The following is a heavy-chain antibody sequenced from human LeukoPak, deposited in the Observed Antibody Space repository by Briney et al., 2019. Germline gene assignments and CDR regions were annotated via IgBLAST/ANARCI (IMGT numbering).Heavy chain of an antibody. D-gene: IGHD2-2*02. CDR3: ARDKGLGVPAAITYYYYYMDV. V-gene: IGHV1-69*05. J-gene: IGHJ6*03. CDR2: IIPIFGTA. CDR1: GGTFSSYA. Sequence: SVTVSCKASGGTFSSYAISWVRQAPGQGLEWMGGIIPIFGTANYAQKFQGRVTITTDESTSTAYMELSSLRSEDTAVYYCARDKGLGVPAAITYYYYYMDVWGKGTTVTVSS.